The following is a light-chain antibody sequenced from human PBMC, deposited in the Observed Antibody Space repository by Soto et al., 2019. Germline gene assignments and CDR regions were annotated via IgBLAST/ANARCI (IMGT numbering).Light chain of an antibody. Sequence: PATLSVSPGERATLSCMASQSLRSDLAWYQQKPGQAPRLLIYGASTRATDIPARFSGSGSGTEFTLTISSLQSEDFAVYYCQQYDNWPHTFGQGTRMEIK. CDR3: QQYDNWPHT. V-gene: IGKV3-15*01. CDR2: GAS. CDR1: QSLRSD. J-gene: IGKJ5*01.